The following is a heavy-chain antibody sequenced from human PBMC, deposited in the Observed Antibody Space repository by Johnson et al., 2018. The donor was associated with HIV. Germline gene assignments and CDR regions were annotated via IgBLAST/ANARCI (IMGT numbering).Heavy chain of an antibody. CDR3: ARDGRGEQLVDQGDAFDI. CDR1: GFTFDDYG. V-gene: IGHV3-20*04. CDR2: INWNGGST. D-gene: IGHD6-6*01. J-gene: IGHJ3*02. Sequence: VQLVESGGGVVQPGGSLRLSCAASGFTFDDYGMSWVRQAPGKGLEWVSGINWNGGSTAYGDSVKGRFTISRDNAKNSLYLQINSLRAEDTALYFCARDGRGEQLVDQGDAFDIWGQGTMVTVSS.